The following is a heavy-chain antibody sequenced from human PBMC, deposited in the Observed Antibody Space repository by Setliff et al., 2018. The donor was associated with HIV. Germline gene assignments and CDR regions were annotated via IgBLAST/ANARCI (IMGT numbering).Heavy chain of an antibody. CDR3: ATGLNTGIVGATNY. V-gene: IGHV5-10-1*01. Sequence: GESLKISCKGSGYSFTNYWVSWVRQMPGKGLEWMGKIDPSDSYTNYSPSFQGHITISADKSISTAYLQWSSLKASDTAMYYCATGLNTGIVGATNYWGQGTLVTVSS. D-gene: IGHD1-26*01. J-gene: IGHJ4*02. CDR2: IDPSDSYT. CDR1: GYSFTNYW.